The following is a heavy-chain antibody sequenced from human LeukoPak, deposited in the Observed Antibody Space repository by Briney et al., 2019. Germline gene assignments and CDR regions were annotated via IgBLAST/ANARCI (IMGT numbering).Heavy chain of an antibody. CDR1: GGTFRNYV. D-gene: IGHD2/OR15-2a*01. CDR3: ARDLLADFYTKDFYFYIDV. J-gene: IGHJ6*03. V-gene: IGHV1-69*13. CDR2: IIPIFGTA. Sequence: SVKVSCKASGGTFRNYVINWVRQAPGQGLEWMGGIIPIFGTANYTQKFQGRITITADESTSTTHMELSSLKSEDTAVYYCARDLLADFYTKDFYFYIDVWGKGTTATVSS.